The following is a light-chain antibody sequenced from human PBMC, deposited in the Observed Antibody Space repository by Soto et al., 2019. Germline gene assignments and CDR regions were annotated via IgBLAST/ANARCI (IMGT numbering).Light chain of an antibody. V-gene: IGKV3-15*01. CDR1: QRVGIN. Sequence: ATVSVSTGETASLSCRASQRVGINLAWYQQKPGQAPRLLIYSASTRASGIPARFSGTGSGTEFTLTISSLQSEDFALYYCQQYNDWPLTFGQGTKVDIK. CDR3: QQYNDWPLT. CDR2: SAS. J-gene: IGKJ1*01.